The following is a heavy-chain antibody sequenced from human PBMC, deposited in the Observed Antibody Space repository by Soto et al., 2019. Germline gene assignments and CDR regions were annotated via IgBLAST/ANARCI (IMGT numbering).Heavy chain of an antibody. Sequence: EVQLLESGGALVQPGGSLRLSCAASGFTFSNYAMSWVRQAPGKGPAWVSSIGGDGATNYADSVKGRFTISRDNSKNTLYLQLNGLRVEDTAIYYCAKDAVPYNGKWDWLDPWGQGTLVTVSS. D-gene: IGHD1-20*01. V-gene: IGHV3-23*01. J-gene: IGHJ5*02. CDR2: IGGDGAT. CDR1: GFTFSNYA. CDR3: AKDAVPYNGKWDWLDP.